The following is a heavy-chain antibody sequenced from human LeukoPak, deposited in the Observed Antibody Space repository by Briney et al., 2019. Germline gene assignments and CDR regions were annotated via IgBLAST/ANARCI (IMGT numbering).Heavy chain of an antibody. CDR2: IIAIFGTA. CDR1: GGTFSSYA. J-gene: IGHJ3*02. CDR3: ARPYYYDSSGFGAFDI. V-gene: IGHV1-69*01. Sequence: ASVKVSCKASGGTFSSYAISWVRQARGQGREWMGGIIAIFGTANYAQKFQGRVTITADDSTSTAYMELSSLRSEDTAVYYCARPYYYDSSGFGAFDIWGQGTMVTVSS. D-gene: IGHD3-22*01.